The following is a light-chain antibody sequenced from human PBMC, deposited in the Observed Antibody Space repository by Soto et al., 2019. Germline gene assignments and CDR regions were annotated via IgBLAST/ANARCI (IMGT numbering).Light chain of an antibody. CDR3: SSDTSSITRV. J-gene: IGLJ3*02. CDR1: SSDVGGYNY. V-gene: IGLV2-14*01. Sequence: QSVLTQPASVSGSPGQSITISCTGTSSDVGGYNYVSWYQQHPGKAPKLMIYEVSNRPSGVSNRFSGSKSGNTASLTISGLQEEDEADYYCSSDTSSITRVFGGGTKLTVL. CDR2: EVS.